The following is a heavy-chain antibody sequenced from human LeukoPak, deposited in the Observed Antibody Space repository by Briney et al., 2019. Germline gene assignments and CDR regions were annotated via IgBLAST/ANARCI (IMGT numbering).Heavy chain of an antibody. CDR1: GGSISSGDYY. J-gene: IGHJ4*02. CDR2: IYYSGST. D-gene: IGHD3-22*01. V-gene: IGHV4-61*08. CDR3: ARGGDYYDSSGAVDY. Sequence: SETLSLTCTVSGGSISSGDYYWSWIRQPPGKGLEWIGYIYYSGSTNYNPSLKSRVTISVDTSKNQFSLKLSSVTAADTAVYYCARGGDYYDSSGAVDYWGQGTLVTVSS.